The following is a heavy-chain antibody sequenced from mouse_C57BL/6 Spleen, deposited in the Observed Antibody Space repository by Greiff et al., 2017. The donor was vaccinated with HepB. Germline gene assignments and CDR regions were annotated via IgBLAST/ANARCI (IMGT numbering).Heavy chain of an antibody. CDR2: INPGSGGT. V-gene: IGHV1-54*01. CDR1: GYAFTNYL. J-gene: IGHJ2*01. D-gene: IGHD1-1*01. Sequence: QVQLKESGAELVRPGTSVKVSCKASGYAFTNYLIEWVKQRPGQGLEWIGVINPGSGGTNYNEKFKGKATLTADKSSSTAYMQLSSLTSEDSAVYFCATSLTTVVAPSDYWGQGTTLTVSS. CDR3: ATSLTTVVAPSDY.